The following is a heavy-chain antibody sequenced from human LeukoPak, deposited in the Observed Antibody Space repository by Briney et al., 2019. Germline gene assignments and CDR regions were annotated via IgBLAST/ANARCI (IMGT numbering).Heavy chain of an antibody. CDR3: ARHLLGGYDKDYYMDV. CDR2: IYPGDSDT. J-gene: IGHJ6*03. CDR1: GCSFTSYW. D-gene: IGHD5-12*01. Sequence: GESLKISCKGSGCSFTSYWIGWVRQMPGKGLEWMGIIYPGDSDTRYSPSFQGQVTISADKSISTAYLQWSSLKASDTAMYYCARHLLGGYDKDYYMDVWGKGTTVTVSS. V-gene: IGHV5-51*01.